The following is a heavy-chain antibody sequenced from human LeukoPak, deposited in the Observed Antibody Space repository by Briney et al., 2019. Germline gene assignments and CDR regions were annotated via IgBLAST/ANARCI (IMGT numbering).Heavy chain of an antibody. CDR2: ISVYKGNA. CDR1: GYTFSTYA. V-gene: IGHV1-18*01. Sequence: ASVRVSCKASGYTFSTYAITWVRQAPVRGLEWMGWISVYKGNARYAQEFQDRVSMTVDTSTSTAYMELRSLKSDDTAVYYCARGKYYYDNSGYYFPFDYWGLGTLITVSS. CDR3: ARGKYYYDNSGYYFPFDY. D-gene: IGHD3-22*01. J-gene: IGHJ4*02.